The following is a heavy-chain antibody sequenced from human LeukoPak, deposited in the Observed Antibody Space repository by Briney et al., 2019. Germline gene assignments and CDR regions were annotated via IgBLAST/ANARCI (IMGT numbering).Heavy chain of an antibody. CDR3: ARDLHPRLAGFFDY. CDR1: AFTFSNYN. V-gene: IGHV3-21*04. Sequence: GGSLRLSCAASAFTFSNYNMNWVRQAPGKGLEWVSSITSSGSYIYYADSVEGRFTISRDNSKNTLYLQMKTLKAEDTAVYYCARDLHPRLAGFFDYWGQGTLVTVSS. CDR2: ITSSGSYI. D-gene: IGHD3-3*02. J-gene: IGHJ4*02.